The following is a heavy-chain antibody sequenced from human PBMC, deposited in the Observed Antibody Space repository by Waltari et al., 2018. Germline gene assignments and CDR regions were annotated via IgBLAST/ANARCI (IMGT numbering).Heavy chain of an antibody. CDR3: AKRWAIYYFEY. V-gene: IGHV3-23*04. CDR1: GFTFKNFA. D-gene: IGHD3-9*01. CDR2: IPGSVDT. Sequence: EVQLVESGGGLVQPGGSLRLSCAASGFTFKNFAMSWVRKAPGKGLEWVSTIPGSVDTFYADSVKGRFATSRDNYKNTLSLQMNSLRAEDTAVYYCAKRWAIYYFEYWGQGNLVTVSS. J-gene: IGHJ4*02.